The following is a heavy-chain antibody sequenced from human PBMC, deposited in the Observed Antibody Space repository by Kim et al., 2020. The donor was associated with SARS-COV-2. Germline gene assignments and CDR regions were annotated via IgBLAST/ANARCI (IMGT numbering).Heavy chain of an antibody. CDR2: IYYSGST. J-gene: IGHJ4*02. D-gene: IGHD3-10*01. V-gene: IGHV4-39*01. CDR1: GGSISSSSYY. CDR3: ARSKYGSGSYHFDY. Sequence: SETLSLTCTVSGGSISSSSYYWGWIRQPPGKGLEWIGSIYYSGSTYYNPSLKSRVTISVDTSKNQFSLKLSSVTAADTAVYYCARSKYGSGSYHFDYWGQGTLVTVSS.